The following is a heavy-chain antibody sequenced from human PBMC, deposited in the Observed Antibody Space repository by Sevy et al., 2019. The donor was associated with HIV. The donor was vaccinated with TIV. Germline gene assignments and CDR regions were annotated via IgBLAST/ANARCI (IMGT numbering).Heavy chain of an antibody. J-gene: IGHJ3*02. V-gene: IGHV4-61*01. CDR2: IYYSGST. CDR3: ARDSFRQALWVSDAFDI. Sequence: SETLSLTCTVSGGSVSSGSYYWSWIRQPPGKGLEWIGYIYYSGSTNYNPSLKSRVTISVDTSKNQFSLKLSPVTAADTAVYYCARDSFRQALWVSDAFDIWGQGTMVTVSS. CDR1: GGSVSSGSYY. D-gene: IGHD3-16*01.